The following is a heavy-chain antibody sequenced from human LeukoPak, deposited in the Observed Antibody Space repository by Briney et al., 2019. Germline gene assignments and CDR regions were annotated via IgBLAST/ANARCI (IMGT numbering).Heavy chain of an antibody. D-gene: IGHD6-13*01. Sequence: GGSLRLSCAASGFTVSSNYMSWVRQAPGKGLEWVSVIYSGGSTYYADSVKGRFTISRDNSKNTLYLQMNSLRAEDTAVYYCAREPTIAAAGSRRGAFDYWGQGTLVTVSS. CDR3: AREPTIAAAGSRRGAFDY. J-gene: IGHJ4*02. CDR1: GFTVSSNY. V-gene: IGHV3-66*01. CDR2: IYSGGST.